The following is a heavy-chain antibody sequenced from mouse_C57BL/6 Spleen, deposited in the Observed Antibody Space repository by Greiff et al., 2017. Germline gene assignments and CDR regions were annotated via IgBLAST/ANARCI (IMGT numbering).Heavy chain of an antibody. V-gene: IGHV1-82*01. CDR2: IYPGDGDT. D-gene: IGHD2-4*01. Sequence: VQLQQSGPELVKPGASVKISCKASGYAFSSSWMNWVKQRPGKGLEWIGRIYPGDGDTNYNGKFKGKATLTADKSSSTAYMQLSSLTSEDSAVYFCARGYDYDAAWCAYWGQGTLVTVSA. CDR3: ARGYDYDAAWCAY. CDR1: GYAFSSSW. J-gene: IGHJ3*01.